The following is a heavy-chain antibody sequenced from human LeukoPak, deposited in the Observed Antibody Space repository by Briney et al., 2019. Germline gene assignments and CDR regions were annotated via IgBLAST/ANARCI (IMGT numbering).Heavy chain of an antibody. Sequence: SETLSLTCTVSGGSISSYYWSWIRQPPGKGLEWIGYIYYSGSTNYNPSLKSRVTISVDTSKNQFSLKLSSVTAADTAVYYCARYSSGGMKPPDYYYYYYYMDVWGKGTTVTVSS. J-gene: IGHJ6*03. D-gene: IGHD3-16*01. V-gene: IGHV4-59*01. CDR3: ARYSSGGMKPPDYYYYYYYMDV. CDR1: GGSISSYY. CDR2: IYYSGST.